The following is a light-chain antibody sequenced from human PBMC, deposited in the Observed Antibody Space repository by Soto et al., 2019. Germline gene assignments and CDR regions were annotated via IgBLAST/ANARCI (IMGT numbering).Light chain of an antibody. V-gene: IGKV3D-20*02. CDR3: QQRSNRLRT. J-gene: IGKJ4*02. CDR2: GAS. CDR1: QSVSSSY. Sequence: EIVLTPCTGTLSLSPGERATLSYMAIQSVSSSYLAWYQQIPCQTPRLLIYGASSRATGIPDKFSGSGSGTDFTLTIDGLEPEDFAVYYCQQRSNRLRTFGRGTKVDIK.